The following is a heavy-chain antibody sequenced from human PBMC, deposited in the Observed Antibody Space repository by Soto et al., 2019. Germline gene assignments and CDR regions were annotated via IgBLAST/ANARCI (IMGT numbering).Heavy chain of an antibody. CDR3: AKLKSGAVAVSGAFDI. J-gene: IGHJ3*02. CDR2: ISYDGSNK. CDR1: GFTFSSYG. V-gene: IGHV3-30*18. D-gene: IGHD6-19*01. Sequence: LRLSCAASGFTFSSYGMHWVRQAPGKGLEWVAVISYDGSNKYYADSVKGRFTISRDNSKNTLYLQMNSLRAEDTAVYYCAKLKSGAVAVSGAFDIWGQGTMVTVSS.